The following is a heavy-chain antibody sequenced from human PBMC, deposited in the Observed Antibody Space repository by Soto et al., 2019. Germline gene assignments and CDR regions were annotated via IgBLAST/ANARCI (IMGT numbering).Heavy chain of an antibody. CDR2: ISSSSSYI. CDR1: GFTFGSYS. D-gene: IGHD5-18*01. V-gene: IGHV3-21*01. J-gene: IGHJ6*02. CDR3: ARGGYTNYYYGMDV. Sequence: PGGSLRLSCAASGFTFGSYSMNWVRQAPGKGLEWVSSISSSSSYIYYADSVKGRFTISRDNAKNSLYLQMNSLRAEDTAVYYCARGGYTNYYYGMDVWGQGTTVTVSS.